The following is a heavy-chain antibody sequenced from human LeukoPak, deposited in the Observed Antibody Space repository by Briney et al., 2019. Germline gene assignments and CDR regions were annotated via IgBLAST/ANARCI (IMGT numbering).Heavy chain of an antibody. CDR3: ASTRDTLISAFDI. Sequence: GESLKICCQNSGHRLATYWIAWVRQMPGKGVEWMGIIYPEDSDTRYGPSFQGQVTISADKSIDTAYLQWNSLKTSDTAMYYCASTRDTLISAFDIWGQGTMVTVSS. J-gene: IGHJ3*02. D-gene: IGHD2-15*01. V-gene: IGHV5-51*01. CDR1: GHRLATYW. CDR2: IYPEDSDT.